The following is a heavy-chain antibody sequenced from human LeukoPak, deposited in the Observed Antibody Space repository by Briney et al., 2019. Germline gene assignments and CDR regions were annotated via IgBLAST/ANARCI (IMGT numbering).Heavy chain of an antibody. CDR1: GFTLGNYW. D-gene: IGHD1-14*01. CDR3: AREGLSRDNKSFFEY. CDR2: IKQDGSEK. J-gene: IGHJ4*02. V-gene: IGHV3-7*01. Sequence: QTGGSLRLSCAASGFTLGNYWMTWVRQVPGKGLEWVANIKQDGSEKYFVDSVKGRFTISRDNAKNSLYLQMNSLRAEDTAVYYCAREGLSRDNKSFFEYWGQGTLVTVSS.